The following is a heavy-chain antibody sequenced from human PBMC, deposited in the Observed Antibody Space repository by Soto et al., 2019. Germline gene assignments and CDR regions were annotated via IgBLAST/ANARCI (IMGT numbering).Heavy chain of an antibody. D-gene: IGHD5-18*01. J-gene: IGHJ6*02. CDR1: GFTFSSYG. CDR3: ARATAMVYYCYYGMDV. CDR2: IWYDGSNK. Sequence: GGSLRLSCAASGFTFSSYGMHWVRQAPGKGLEWVAVIWYDGSNKYYADSVKGRFTISRDNSKNTLYLQMNSLRAEDTAVYYCARATAMVYYCYYGMDVWGQGTTVTVSS. V-gene: IGHV3-33*01.